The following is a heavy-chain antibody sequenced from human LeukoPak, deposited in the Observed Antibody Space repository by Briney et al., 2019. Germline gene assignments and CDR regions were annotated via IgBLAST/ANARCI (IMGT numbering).Heavy chain of an antibody. D-gene: IGHD4-17*01. CDR3: AKSTANLDY. J-gene: IGHJ4*02. V-gene: IGHV3-23*01. CDR1: GFTSSSYG. CDR2: IGTSGGST. Sequence: PGGSLRLSCAASGFTSSSYGMTWGRQALGKGLEWVSGIGTSGGSTYYADSVKGRFTISRDNSKNTLYLQMNSLTAEDTAVYYCAKSTANLDYWGQGTLVTVSS.